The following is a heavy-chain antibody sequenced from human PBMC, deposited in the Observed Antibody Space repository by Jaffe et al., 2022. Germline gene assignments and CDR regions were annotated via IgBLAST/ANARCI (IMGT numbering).Heavy chain of an antibody. CDR1: GGTFSSYT. J-gene: IGHJ4*02. D-gene: IGHD3-9*01. Sequence: QVQLVQSGAEVKKPGSSVKVSCKASGGTFSSYTISWVRQAPGQGLEWMGRIIPILGIANYAQKFQGRVTITADKSTSTAYMELSSLRSEDTAVYYCASAEPYFDWLSPLAFDYWGQGTLVTVSS. V-gene: IGHV1-69*02. CDR3: ASAEPYFDWLSPLAFDY. CDR2: IIPILGIA.